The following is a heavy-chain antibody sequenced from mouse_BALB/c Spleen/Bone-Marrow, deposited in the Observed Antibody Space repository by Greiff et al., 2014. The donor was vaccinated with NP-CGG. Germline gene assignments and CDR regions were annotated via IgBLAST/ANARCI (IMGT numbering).Heavy chain of an antibody. D-gene: IGHD2-2*01. V-gene: IGHV2-6-7*01. J-gene: IGHJ4*01. CDR3: ARDRGYDSYYAMDY. CDR1: GFSLTGYG. Sequence: VKLVESGPGLVAPSQSLSITCTVSGFSLTGYGVNWVRQPPGKGLEWLGMIWGDGSTDYNSAPKSRLSISKDNSKSRVFLKMNSLQTDDTARYYCARDRGYDSYYAMDYWGQGASVTVSS. CDR2: IWGDGST.